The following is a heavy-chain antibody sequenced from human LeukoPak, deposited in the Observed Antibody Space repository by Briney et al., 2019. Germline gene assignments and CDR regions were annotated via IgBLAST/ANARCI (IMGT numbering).Heavy chain of an antibody. D-gene: IGHD3-10*01. CDR1: GGSISSYY. V-gene: IGHV4-59*12. Sequence: SETLSLTCTVSGGSISSYYWSWIRQPPGKGLEWTGYIYYSGSTNYNPSLKSRVTISVDTSKNQFSLKLTAVTAADTAMYYCARGYYGSGSFDLDYWGQGTLVIVSS. CDR2: IYYSGST. J-gene: IGHJ4*02. CDR3: ARGYYGSGSFDLDY.